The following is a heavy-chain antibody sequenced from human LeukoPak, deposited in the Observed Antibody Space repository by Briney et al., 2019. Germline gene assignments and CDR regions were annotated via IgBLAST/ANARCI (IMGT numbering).Heavy chain of an antibody. D-gene: IGHD3-10*01. Sequence: GGSLRLSCAASGFTFDDYAMHWVRQAPGKGLEWVSGINWNSDSIGYADSVKGRFTISRDNAKNSLYLQMNSLRAEDTALYYCAKAIRPSTFGVDGLDVWGQGTTVTVSS. J-gene: IGHJ6*02. CDR2: INWNSDSI. V-gene: IGHV3-9*01. CDR1: GFTFDDYA. CDR3: AKAIRPSTFGVDGLDV.